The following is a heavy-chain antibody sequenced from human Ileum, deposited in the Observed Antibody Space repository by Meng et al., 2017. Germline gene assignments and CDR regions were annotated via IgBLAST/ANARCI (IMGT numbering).Heavy chain of an antibody. CDR2: ISHSGSA. J-gene: IGHJ4*02. V-gene: IGHV4-4*02. Sequence: QVQLQESGPGLVRPSGTLSITCAVSSGSISSNTYWSWVRQPPGKGLEWIGQISHSGSAYYNPSLKSRVTMSVDKSKSQFSLMLTSVTAADTAIYYCARHGGYSQDFWGQGTLVTVSS. D-gene: IGHD4-23*01. CDR3: ARHGGYSQDF. CDR1: SGSISSNTY.